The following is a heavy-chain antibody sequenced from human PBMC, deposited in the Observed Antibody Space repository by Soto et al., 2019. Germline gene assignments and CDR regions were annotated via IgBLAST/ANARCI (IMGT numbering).Heavy chain of an antibody. J-gene: IGHJ4*02. D-gene: IGHD2-2*03. V-gene: IGHV3-9*01. Sequence: EVQLVESGGGSVQPGRSLRLSCAASGFSFDDYGRHWVRQGPGKGLEWVSGISWNSGDIYYADSAKGRFTISRDNATRSLDLQSNSLRTEDTALSYCAKDNDLDRDGPFDYWGQGILVTVSS. CDR2: ISWNSGDI. CDR3: AKDNDLDRDGPFDY. CDR1: GFSFDDYG.